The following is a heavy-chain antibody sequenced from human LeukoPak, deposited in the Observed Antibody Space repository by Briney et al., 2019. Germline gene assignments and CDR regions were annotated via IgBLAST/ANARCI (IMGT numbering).Heavy chain of an antibody. J-gene: IGHJ4*02. CDR3: ARQPFYCSGCSCYDFDY. Sequence: GESLKTSCKGFGYSFTSYWIGWVRQIPGKGLEWMGIIYPGDSDTRYSTSFQGQVTISADKSISTAYLQWSSLKASDTAMYYCARQPFYCSGCSCYDFDYWGQGTLVTVSS. V-gene: IGHV5-51*01. D-gene: IGHD2-15*01. CDR1: GYSFTSYW. CDR2: IYPGDSDT.